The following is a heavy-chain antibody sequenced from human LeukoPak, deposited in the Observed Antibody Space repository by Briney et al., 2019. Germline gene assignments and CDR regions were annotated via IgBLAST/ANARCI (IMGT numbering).Heavy chain of an antibody. CDR3: ARRLGYCTNGVCYSWYFDL. CDR1: GGTFSSYA. D-gene: IGHD2-8*01. Sequence: SVKVSCKASGGTFSSYAISWVRQAPGQGLEWMGGIIPNFGTANYAQKFQGRVTITADESTSTAYMELSSLRSEDTAVYYCARRLGYCTNGVCYSWYFDLWGRGTLVTVSS. V-gene: IGHV1-69*13. CDR2: IIPNFGTA. J-gene: IGHJ2*01.